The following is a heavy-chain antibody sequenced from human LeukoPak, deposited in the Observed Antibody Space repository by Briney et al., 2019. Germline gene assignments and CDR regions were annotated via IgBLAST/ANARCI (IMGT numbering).Heavy chain of an antibody. CDR1: GFTFRSYA. CDR2: ISGSGGST. D-gene: IGHD1-14*01. V-gene: IGHV3-23*01. CDR3: ARGDRVIDF. Sequence: QPGGPLRLSCVASGFTFRSYAMNWVRQAPGKGLEWVSGISGSGGSTYYADSVKGRFTISRDNSKSTLYLHMNSLRAEDTAVYYCARGDRVIDFWGQGTLVTVSS. J-gene: IGHJ4*02.